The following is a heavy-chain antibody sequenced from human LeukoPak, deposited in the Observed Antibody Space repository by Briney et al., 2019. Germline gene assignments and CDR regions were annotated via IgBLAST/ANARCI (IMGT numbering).Heavy chain of an antibody. V-gene: IGHV4-34*01. D-gene: IGHD6-6*01. Sequence: SETLSLTCAVYGGSFSGYYWSWIRQPPGKGLEWIGEINHSGSTNYNPSLKSRVTISVDTSKNQFSLKLSSVTAADTAVYYCARALYSSSGDYFDYWGRGTLVTVSS. J-gene: IGHJ4*02. CDR3: ARALYSSSGDYFDY. CDR1: GGSFSGYY. CDR2: INHSGST.